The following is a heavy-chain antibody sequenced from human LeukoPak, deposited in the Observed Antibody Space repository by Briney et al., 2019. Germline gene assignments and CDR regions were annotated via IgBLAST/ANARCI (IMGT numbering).Heavy chain of an antibody. V-gene: IGHV3-23*01. CDR3: AKMVHTEQWLVPFDY. Sequence: PGGSLRLSCAASGFTVSSNYMNWVRQAPGKGLEWVSAISGSGGSTYYADSVKGRFTISRDNSKNTLYLHMNSLRAEDTAVYYCAKMVHTEQWLVPFDYWGQGTLVTVSS. J-gene: IGHJ4*02. CDR2: ISGSGGST. D-gene: IGHD6-19*01. CDR1: GFTVSSNY.